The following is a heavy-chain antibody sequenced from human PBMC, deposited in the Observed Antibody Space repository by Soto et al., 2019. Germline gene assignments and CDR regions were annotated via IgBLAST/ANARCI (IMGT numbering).Heavy chain of an antibody. CDR1: GGSISSSSYY. V-gene: IGHV4-39*01. CDR2: IYYSGST. J-gene: IGHJ5*02. D-gene: IGHD4-17*01. Sequence: QLQLQESGPGLVKPSETLSLTCTVSGGSISSSSYYWGWIRQPPGKGLEWIGSIYYSGSTYYNPSLKSRVTISVDTSKNQFSLKLSSVTAADTAVYYCARPGTNPLSFMHDYGDPYNWFDPWGQGTLVTVSS. CDR3: ARPGTNPLSFMHDYGDPYNWFDP.